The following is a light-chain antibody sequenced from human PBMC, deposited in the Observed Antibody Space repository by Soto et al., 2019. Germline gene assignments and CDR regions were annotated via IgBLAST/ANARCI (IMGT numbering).Light chain of an antibody. J-gene: IGLJ2*01. CDR3: ATWDSKLSAVV. Sequence: QSVLTQPPSMSAAPGQKVPISCSGSSSNIGDNFVSWYQHLPGTAPKLLIFDNSQRPSETPDRFFGSTSGTIATLAITGPQTGDEAVYYCATWDSKLSAVVFGGGTKVTVL. V-gene: IGLV1-51*01. CDR2: DNS. CDR1: SSNIGDNF.